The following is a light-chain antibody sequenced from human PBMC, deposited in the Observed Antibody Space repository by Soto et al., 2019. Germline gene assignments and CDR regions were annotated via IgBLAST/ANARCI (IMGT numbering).Light chain of an antibody. J-gene: IGLJ1*01. CDR2: GST. CDR3: QSYDSSLGGNYV. V-gene: IGLV1-40*01. Sequence: QSVLSQPPSVSGAPGQRVTISCTGSSSNIGAGYDAHWFQQVPGTAPKLLIYGSTNRPSGVPDRFSGSKSGTSASLAITGLQAEDEADYYCQSYDSSLGGNYVFGTRTKV. CDR1: SSNIGAGYD.